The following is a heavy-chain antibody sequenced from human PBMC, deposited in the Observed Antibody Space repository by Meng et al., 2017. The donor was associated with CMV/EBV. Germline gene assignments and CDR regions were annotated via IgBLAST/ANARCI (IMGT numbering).Heavy chain of an antibody. V-gene: IGHV3-74*01. J-gene: IGHJ6*02. Sequence: GALRLSCAASGFTFSSYWMHWVRQAPGKGLVWVSRINSDGSSTSYADSVKGRFTISRDNAKNTLYLQMNSLRAEDTAVYYCARDAGATGMDVWGQGTTVTVSS. CDR1: GFTFSSYW. CDR2: INSDGSST. D-gene: IGHD1-26*01. CDR3: ARDAGATGMDV.